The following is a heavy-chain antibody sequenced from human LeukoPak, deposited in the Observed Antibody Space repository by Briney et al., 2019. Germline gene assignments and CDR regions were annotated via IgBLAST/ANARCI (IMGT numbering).Heavy chain of an antibody. V-gene: IGHV1-69*01. CDR1: GGTFSSYA. CDR3: ARDKSTVTNHQSFQH. J-gene: IGHJ1*01. D-gene: IGHD4-17*01. Sequence: SVKVSCKASGGTFSSYAISWVRQAPGRGLEWMGGIIPIFGTANYAQKFQGRVTITADESTSTAYMELSSLRSEDMAVYYCARDKSTVTNHQSFQHWGQGTLVTVSS. CDR2: IIPIFGTA.